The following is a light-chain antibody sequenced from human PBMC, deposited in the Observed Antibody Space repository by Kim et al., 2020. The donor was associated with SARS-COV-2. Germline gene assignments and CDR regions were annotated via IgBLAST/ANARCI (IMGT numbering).Light chain of an antibody. V-gene: IGLV1-47*01. CDR3: ATCDDSLSAHVI. Sequence: QMVIISCSGSSSNIGNNFVYWYQQLPGMAPKLLIYRNNQRPSGVPDRFSGSKSGTSASLAISGLRSEDEADYYCATCDDSLSAHVIFGGGTQLTVL. CDR1: SSNIGNNF. CDR2: RNN. J-gene: IGLJ2*01.